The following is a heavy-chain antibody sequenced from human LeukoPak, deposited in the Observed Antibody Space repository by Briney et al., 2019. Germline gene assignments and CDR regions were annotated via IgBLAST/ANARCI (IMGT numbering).Heavy chain of an antibody. CDR1: GFTFDSYG. V-gene: IGHV3-21*01. CDR2: ISGSGVYT. CDR3: ARAFMVRGGGCDY. D-gene: IGHD3-10*01. Sequence: PGGTLRLSCAASGFTFDSYGMNWVRQAPGKGLEWVSGISGSGVYTYYADSVKGRFTISRDNAKNSLYLQMNSLRAEDTAVYYCARAFMVRGGGCDYWGQGTLVTVSS. J-gene: IGHJ4*02.